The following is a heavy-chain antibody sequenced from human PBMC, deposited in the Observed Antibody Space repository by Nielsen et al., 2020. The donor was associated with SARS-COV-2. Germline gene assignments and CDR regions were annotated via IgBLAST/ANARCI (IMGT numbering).Heavy chain of an antibody. D-gene: IGHD5-18*01. Sequence: SETLSLTCTVSGGSISSGGYYWSWIRQHPGKGLEWIGYIYYSGSTYYNPSLKSRVTISVDTSKNQFSLKLSSVTAADTAVYYCARHMGGYSYALYYYYYMDVWGKGTTVTVSS. J-gene: IGHJ6*03. CDR3: ARHMGGYSYALYYYYYMDV. CDR2: IYYSGST. CDR1: GGSISSGGYY. V-gene: IGHV4-31*03.